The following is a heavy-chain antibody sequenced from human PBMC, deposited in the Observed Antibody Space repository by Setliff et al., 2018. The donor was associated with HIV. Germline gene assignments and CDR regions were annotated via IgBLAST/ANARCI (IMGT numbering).Heavy chain of an antibody. D-gene: IGHD2-2*01. V-gene: IGHV4-30-4*08. CDR2: IYYTGST. Sequence: PSETLSLTCTVSGGSITSGDYHWSWIRQPPGKGLEWIGYIYYTGSTYYNPSLKSRLTISLDTSNNQFSLRVRSVTAADTALYFCARMSISASVYFDYWGQGTLVTVSS. J-gene: IGHJ4*02. CDR1: GGSITSGDYH. CDR3: ARMSISASVYFDY.